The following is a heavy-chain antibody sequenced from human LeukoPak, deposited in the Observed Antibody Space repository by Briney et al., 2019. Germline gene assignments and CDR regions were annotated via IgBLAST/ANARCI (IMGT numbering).Heavy chain of an antibody. CDR2: INYSGSI. CDR1: GGSIGSYY. D-gene: IGHD5-24*01. CDR3: ARHATSSTSGPPYDY. J-gene: IGHJ4*02. Sequence: PSEPLSLTCTVSGGSIGSYYWSWIRQPPGKGLEWVGYINYSGSITYNPSLKSRVTISLDMSKNQFSLKMSSVTPPDTAVYYCARHATSSTSGPPYDYWGQGTLVTVSS. V-gene: IGHV4-59*08.